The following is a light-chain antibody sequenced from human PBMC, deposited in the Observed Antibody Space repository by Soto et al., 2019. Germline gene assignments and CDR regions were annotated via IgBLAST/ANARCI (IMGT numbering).Light chain of an antibody. V-gene: IGLV2-11*01. J-gene: IGLJ2*01. CDR3: CSYAGSYTL. CDR2: DVS. Sequence: QSALTQPRSVSGSPGQSVTISCTGTSSDVGGYDFVSWYQQHPGKVPKLMIYDVSQRPSGVPDRFSASKSGNTASLTISGLQADDEADYYCCSYAGSYTLFGGGTKLTVI. CDR1: SSDVGGYDF.